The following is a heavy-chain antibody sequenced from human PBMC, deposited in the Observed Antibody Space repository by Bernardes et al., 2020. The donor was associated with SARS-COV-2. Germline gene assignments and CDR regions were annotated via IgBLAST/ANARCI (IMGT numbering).Heavy chain of an antibody. CDR2: ISGSGGST. J-gene: IGHJ4*02. CDR1: GFTFSSYA. Sequence: SLRLSCAASGFTFSSYAMSWVRQAPGKGLEWVSAISGSGGSTYYADSVKGRFTISRDNSKNTLYLQMNSLRAEDTAVYYCAKGGQLLGYCSGGSCYIFDYWGQGTLVTVSS. D-gene: IGHD2-15*01. V-gene: IGHV3-23*01. CDR3: AKGGQLLGYCSGGSCYIFDY.